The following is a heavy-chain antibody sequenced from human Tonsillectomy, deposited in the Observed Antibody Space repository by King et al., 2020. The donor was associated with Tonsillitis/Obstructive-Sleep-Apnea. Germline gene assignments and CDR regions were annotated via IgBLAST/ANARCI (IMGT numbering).Heavy chain of an antibody. J-gene: IGHJ4*02. D-gene: IGHD1-26*01. CDR1: GFTFRNYG. Sequence: VQLVESGGGVVQPGTSLRLSCAASGFTFRNYGMHWARQAPGKGLEWVAIIWYDGSNQYYADSVKGRFTISRDNSKDTVWLQMNSLRAEDTAVYYCARNNGNYLLDDWGQGTLVTVSS. V-gene: IGHV3-33*01. CDR2: IWYDGSNQ. CDR3: ARNNGNYLLDD.